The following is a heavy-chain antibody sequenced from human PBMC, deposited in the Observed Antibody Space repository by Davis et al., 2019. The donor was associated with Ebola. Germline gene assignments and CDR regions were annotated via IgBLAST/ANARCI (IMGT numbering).Heavy chain of an antibody. Sequence: MPSETLSLTCTVSGGSISSSSYYWGWIRQPPGKGLEWIGSIYYSGSTYYNPSLKSRVTISVDTSKNQFSLNLKSVTAADTGVYYCAREGVPLATVIMRYYYGMDVWGKGTTVTVSS. D-gene: IGHD5-24*01. J-gene: IGHJ6*04. CDR2: IYYSGST. V-gene: IGHV4-39*07. CDR3: AREGVPLATVIMRYYYGMDV. CDR1: GGSISSSSYY.